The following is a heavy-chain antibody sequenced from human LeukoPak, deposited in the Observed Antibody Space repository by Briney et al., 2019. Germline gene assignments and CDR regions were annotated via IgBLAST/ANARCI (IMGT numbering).Heavy chain of an antibody. CDR2: IYYSGST. Sequence: SETLSLTCTVSGGSISSSSYYWGWIRQPPGKGLEWIGSIYYSGSTYYNPSLKSRVTISVDTSKNQFSLKLSSVTAADTAVYYCARDWYSSGWYGTQPGYWGQGTLVTVSS. J-gene: IGHJ4*02. CDR3: ARDWYSSGWYGTQPGY. V-gene: IGHV4-39*07. D-gene: IGHD6-19*01. CDR1: GGSISSSSYY.